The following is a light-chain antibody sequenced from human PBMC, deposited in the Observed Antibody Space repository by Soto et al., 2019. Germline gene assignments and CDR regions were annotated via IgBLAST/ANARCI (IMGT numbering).Light chain of an antibody. CDR2: EGT. V-gene: IGLV2-23*01. Sequence: QSVLTQPASVSGSPGQSITISCTGTSSDIGSYSFVSWYQQHPGKAPKLMIYEGTKWPSGVSNRFSGSKSGNTASLTISGLQAEDEAEYYCCSYAGGGTLVFGGETKLTVL. J-gene: IGLJ2*01. CDR1: SSDIGSYSF. CDR3: CSYAGGGTLV.